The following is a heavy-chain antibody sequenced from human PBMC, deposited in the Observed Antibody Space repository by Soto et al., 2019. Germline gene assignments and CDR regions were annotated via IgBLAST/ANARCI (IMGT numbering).Heavy chain of an antibody. V-gene: IGHV4-34*01. CDR3: ARAKNIPRVGATFRLSVVLDY. Sequence: SETLSLTCAVYGGSFSGYYWSWIRQPPGKGLEWIGEINHSGSTNYNPSLKSRVTISVDTSKNQFSLKLSSVTAADTAVYYCARAKNIPRVGATFRLSVVLDYWGQGTLVTVSS. CDR2: INHSGST. J-gene: IGHJ4*02. D-gene: IGHD1-26*01. CDR1: GGSFSGYY.